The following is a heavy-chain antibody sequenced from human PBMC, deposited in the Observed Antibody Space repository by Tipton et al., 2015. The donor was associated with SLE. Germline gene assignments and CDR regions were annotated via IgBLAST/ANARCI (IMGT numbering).Heavy chain of an antibody. J-gene: IGHJ5*02. CDR3: ARGGLWFGSSWFDP. D-gene: IGHD3-10*01. Sequence: TLSLTCAVSGASISDTNWWSWVRQPPGKGLEWIGEGYHSGNTNYNPSLKRRVTISLDKSKNDFSLKLTSVTAADTAVYYCARGGLWFGSSWFDPWGQGTLVTVSS. V-gene: IGHV4-4*02. CDR1: GASISDTNW. CDR2: GYHSGNT.